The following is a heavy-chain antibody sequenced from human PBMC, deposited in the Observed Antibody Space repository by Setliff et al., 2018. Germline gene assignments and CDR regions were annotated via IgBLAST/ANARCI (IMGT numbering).Heavy chain of an antibody. CDR2: ISYEGIDK. D-gene: IGHD3-10*01. V-gene: IGHV3-30*14. Sequence: GGSLRLSCAASGFTFSSYALHWVRQAPGKGLEWVTLISYEGIDKYYADSVKGRFTISGDTSKNALYLQMNSLRAEDTAVYYCRLWFGELSRDYWGPGTLVTVSS. CDR3: RLWFGELSRDY. CDR1: GFTFSSYA. J-gene: IGHJ4*02.